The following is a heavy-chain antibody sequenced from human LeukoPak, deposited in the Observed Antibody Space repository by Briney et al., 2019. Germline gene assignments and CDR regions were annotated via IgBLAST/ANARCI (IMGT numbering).Heavy chain of an antibody. CDR3: SRPDYRAWFDP. CDR1: VGSISASSHY. J-gene: IGHJ5*02. CDR2: VYYTGSI. Sequence: PSETLSLTCSVSVGSISASSHYWAWVRQPPGKGLEWIGSVYYTGSIRYNTSLKSRVTTSVDMSKNDLFLTLSSVTSADTALYCGSRPDYRAWFDPWGQGILVTVSP. D-gene: IGHD3-10*01. V-gene: IGHV4-39*01.